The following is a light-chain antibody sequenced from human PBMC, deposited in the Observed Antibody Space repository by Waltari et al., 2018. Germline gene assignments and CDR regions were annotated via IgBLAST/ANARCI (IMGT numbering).Light chain of an antibody. CDR2: DAS. CDR1: QSIRSW. CDR3: QQYNSYSPS. J-gene: IGKJ1*01. V-gene: IGKV1-5*01. Sequence: DIQMTQSPSTLSASVGDRVTITCRASQSIRSWLAWYQQKQGKAPKLLIYDASSLERGVPSRFSGSGSGTEFTLTISSLQPDDFATYYCQQYNSYSPSFGQGTKVEIK.